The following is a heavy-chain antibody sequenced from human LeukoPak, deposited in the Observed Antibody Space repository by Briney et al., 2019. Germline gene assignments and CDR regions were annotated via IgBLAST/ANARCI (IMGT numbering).Heavy chain of an antibody. J-gene: IGHJ6*02. CDR1: GFTFSDHY. CDR3: ARVRLGGMDV. V-gene: IGHV3-72*01. CDR2: TRNKANSYTT. Sequence: GGSLRLSCAASGFTFSDHYMDWVRQAPGKGLEWVGRTRNKANSYTTEYAASVKGRFTISRDDSKKSLYLQMNSLKTEDTAVYYCARVRLGGMDVWGQGTTVTVSS. D-gene: IGHD3-22*01.